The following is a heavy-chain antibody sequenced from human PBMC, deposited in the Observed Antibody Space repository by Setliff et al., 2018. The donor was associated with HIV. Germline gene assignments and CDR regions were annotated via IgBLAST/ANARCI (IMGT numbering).Heavy chain of an antibody. Sequence: SVKVSCKVSGYSLTELSMHWVRQAPGQGLEWMGGIIPIIGITNQAQKFQGRVTITADKSTNTAYMELSSLRSEDTAVYYCAKDRGRGNWLDPWGQGTLVTVSS. V-gene: IGHV1-69*10. J-gene: IGHJ5*02. CDR3: AKDRGRGNWLDP. CDR1: GYSLTELS. CDR2: IIPIIGIT. D-gene: IGHD3-16*01.